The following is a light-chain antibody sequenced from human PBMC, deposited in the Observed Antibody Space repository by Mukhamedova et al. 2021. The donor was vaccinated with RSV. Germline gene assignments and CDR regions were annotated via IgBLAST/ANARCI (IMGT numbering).Light chain of an antibody. CDR2: AAS. Sequence: WYQRRVHGKAPTLLIYAASSLESGVPSRFSASGSGTELTLTIYSLQPEDFATYYCQQSYSTPYTFGQVTKLPLK. CDR3: QQSYSTPYT. V-gene: IGKV1-39*01. J-gene: IGKJ2*01.